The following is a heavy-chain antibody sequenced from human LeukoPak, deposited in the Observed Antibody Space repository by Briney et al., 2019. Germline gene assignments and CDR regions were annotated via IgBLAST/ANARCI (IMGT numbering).Heavy chain of an antibody. CDR3: ARQDIVVVPGFDP. J-gene: IGHJ5*02. V-gene: IGHV4-39*01. CDR2: IYYSGST. D-gene: IGHD2-2*01. CDR1: GGSISSSSYY. Sequence: SETLSLTCTVSGGSISSSSYYWGWIRQPPGKGLEWVGSIYYSGSTYYNPSLKSRVTISVDTSKNQFSLKLSSVTAADTAVYYCARQDIVVVPGFDPWGQGTLVTVSS.